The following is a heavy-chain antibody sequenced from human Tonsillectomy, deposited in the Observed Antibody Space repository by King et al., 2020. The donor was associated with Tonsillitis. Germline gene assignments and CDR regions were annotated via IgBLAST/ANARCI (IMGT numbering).Heavy chain of an antibody. CDR1: GGTFSSYA. CDR2: IIPPFGTP. J-gene: IGHJ4*02. V-gene: IGHV1-69*01. CDR3: ARIVGAPDYYVDY. D-gene: IGHD1-26*01. Sequence: QLVQSGAEVKKPGSSVKVSCKASGGTFSSYAITWVRQAPGQGLEWMGGIIPPFGTPNYAQNFQGRVTITADEFTSTAYMELSGLRSEDTALYYCARIVGAPDYYVDYWAQGTLVTVSS.